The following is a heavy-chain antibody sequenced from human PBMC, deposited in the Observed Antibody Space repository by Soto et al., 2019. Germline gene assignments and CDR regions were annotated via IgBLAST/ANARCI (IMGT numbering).Heavy chain of an antibody. Sequence: SVKVSCKASGGTFSSHAISWVRQAPGRGLGWMGGIIPSFGTTNYAQNFRARVTITADESTSTAYMELSSLTSEYTAVYYCGSVGYCSSANCLFYYYHYGMDVWGQGTTVTVSS. J-gene: IGHJ6*02. CDR1: GGTFSSHA. CDR2: IIPSFGTT. V-gene: IGHV1-69*13. CDR3: GSVGYCSSANCLFYYYHYGMDV. D-gene: IGHD2-2*03.